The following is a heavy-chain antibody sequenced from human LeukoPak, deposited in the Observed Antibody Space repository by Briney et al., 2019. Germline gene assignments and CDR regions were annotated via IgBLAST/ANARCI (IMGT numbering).Heavy chain of an antibody. CDR1: GYSFTNYW. CDR3: ARRGIAVAGTPAEYFQH. Sequence: GESLKISCKGSGYSFTNYWVGWVRQMPGKGLEWMGIIYPGDSDTRYSPSFQGQVTISADKSISTAYLHWSSPKASDTAMYYCARRGIAVAGTPAEYFQHWGQGTLVTVSS. D-gene: IGHD6-19*01. J-gene: IGHJ1*01. V-gene: IGHV5-51*01. CDR2: IYPGDSDT.